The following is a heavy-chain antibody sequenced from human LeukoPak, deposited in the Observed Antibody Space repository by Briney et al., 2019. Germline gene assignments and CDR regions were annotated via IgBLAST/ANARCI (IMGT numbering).Heavy chain of an antibody. V-gene: IGHV4-59*01. J-gene: IGHJ4*02. Sequence: PSETLSLTCTVSGGSISSYYWSWIRQPPGKGLEWIGYIYYSGSTNYNPSLKSRVTISVDTSKNQFSLKLSSVTAADTAVYYCARGEAVAGNHAGGYFDYWGQGTLVAVSS. CDR1: GGSISSYY. D-gene: IGHD6-19*01. CDR2: IYYSGST. CDR3: ARGEAVAGNHAGGYFDY.